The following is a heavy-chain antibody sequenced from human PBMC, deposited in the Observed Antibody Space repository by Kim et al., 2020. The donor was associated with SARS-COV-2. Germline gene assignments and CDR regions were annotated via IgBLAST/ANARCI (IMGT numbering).Heavy chain of an antibody. CDR1: GYTFTNYG. CDR2: ISTYSDET. D-gene: IGHD1-1*01. Sequence: ASVKVSCKASGYTFTNYGISWVRQAPGQGLEWMGWISTYSDETNYGQNLQGRLTLTKDTSTSTAYLELRSLRSDDTAVFYCARDWDGKNDWFDPWGQGNL. J-gene: IGHJ5*02. CDR3: ARDWDGKNDWFDP. V-gene: IGHV1-18*01.